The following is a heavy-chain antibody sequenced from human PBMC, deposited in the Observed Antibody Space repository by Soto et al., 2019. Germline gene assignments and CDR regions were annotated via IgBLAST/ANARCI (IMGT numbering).Heavy chain of an antibody. V-gene: IGHV3-23*01. Sequence: EVQLLESGGGLVQPGGSLRLSCAASGFTFSDYAMNWVRQAPGKGLEWVSTVIGSGGSTYYAHSVKGRFTISRDNSKNTLDLQMNSRRAEDTAVYYCANGRYLEWLLHYNWFDPWGQGTLVTVSS. CDR3: ANGRYLEWLLHYNWFDP. CDR2: VIGSGGST. J-gene: IGHJ5*02. CDR1: GFTFSDYA. D-gene: IGHD3-3*01.